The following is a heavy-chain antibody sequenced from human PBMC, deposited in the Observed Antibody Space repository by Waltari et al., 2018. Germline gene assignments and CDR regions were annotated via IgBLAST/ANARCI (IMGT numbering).Heavy chain of an antibody. CDR2: IYYSGSN. CDR3: ARVSVAGTGTSYFDY. J-gene: IGHJ4*02. Sequence: QVQLQESGPGLVKPSETLSLTCTVSGGSISSYYWSWIRQPPGKGLEWIGYIYYSGSNNCSAPLKSRVTRAVATSKNQLSLKLRAVTAADTAVYYLARVSVAGTGTSYFDYWGQGTLVTVSA. CDR1: GGSISSYY. V-gene: IGHV4-59*01. D-gene: IGHD6-19*01.